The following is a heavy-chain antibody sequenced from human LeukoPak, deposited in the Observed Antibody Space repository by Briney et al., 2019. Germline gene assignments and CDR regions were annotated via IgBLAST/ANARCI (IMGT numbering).Heavy chain of an antibody. J-gene: IGHJ4*02. V-gene: IGHV3-30*18. CDR3: AKSGGTSSSGLGY. Sequence: PGGSLRLSCAASGFTFSRYGMHWVRQAPGKGLEWVAVISYDGSNKYYADSVKGRFTISRDNSKNTLYLQMNSLRAEDTAVYYCAKSGGTSSSGLGYWGQGILVTVSS. D-gene: IGHD6-13*01. CDR1: GFTFSRYG. CDR2: ISYDGSNK.